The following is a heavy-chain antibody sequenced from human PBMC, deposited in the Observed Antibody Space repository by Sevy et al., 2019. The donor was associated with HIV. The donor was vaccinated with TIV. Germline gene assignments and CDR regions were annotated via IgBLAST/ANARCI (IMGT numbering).Heavy chain of an antibody. CDR1: GFTFVTYA. J-gene: IGHJ3*02. Sequence: GGSLRLSCAASGFTFVTYAMNWVRQAPGKGLEWVSGVSGSGATTLYADSVKGRFSISRDNSKNTLYLQINSLRAEDTAVYYCAKDVHDSSGYYPMGAFDIWGQGTMVTVSS. D-gene: IGHD3-22*01. CDR2: VSGSGATT. CDR3: AKDVHDSSGYYPMGAFDI. V-gene: IGHV3-23*01.